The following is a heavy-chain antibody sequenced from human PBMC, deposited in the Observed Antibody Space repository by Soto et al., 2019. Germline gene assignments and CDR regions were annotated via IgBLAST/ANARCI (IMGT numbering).Heavy chain of an antibody. CDR2: ISGSGGST. CDR3: AKDRSDRNYAFEVSLFDY. Sequence: GGSLRLSCAASGFTFSSYAMSWVRQAPGKGLEWVSAISGSGGSTYYADSVKGRSTISRGNSKNTLYLQMNSLRAEDTAVYYCAKDRSDRNYAFEVSLFDYWGQGTLVTVSS. V-gene: IGHV3-23*01. CDR1: GFTFSSYA. D-gene: IGHD3-3*01. J-gene: IGHJ4*02.